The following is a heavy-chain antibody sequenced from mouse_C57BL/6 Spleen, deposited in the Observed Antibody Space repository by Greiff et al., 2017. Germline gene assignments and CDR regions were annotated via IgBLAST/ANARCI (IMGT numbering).Heavy chain of an antibody. J-gene: IGHJ1*03. CDR1: GYTFTSYW. Sequence: VQLQQPGAELVRPGSSVKLSCKASGYTFTSYWMHWVKQRPIQGLEWIGNIDPSDSETHYNQKFKDKATLTVDKSSSTAYMQLSSLTSEDSAVYYCATNDYDGRRYFDVWGTGTTVTVSS. V-gene: IGHV1-52*01. CDR2: IDPSDSET. D-gene: IGHD2-4*01. CDR3: ATNDYDGRRYFDV.